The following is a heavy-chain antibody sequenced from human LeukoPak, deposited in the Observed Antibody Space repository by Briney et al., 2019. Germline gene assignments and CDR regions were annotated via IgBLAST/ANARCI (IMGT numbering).Heavy chain of an antibody. CDR1: GLTFRDYY. CDR2: IRNIADGYSR. J-gene: IGHJ1*01. D-gene: IGHD2-8*01. V-gene: IGHV3-72*01. CDR3: AVEEWWRCWN. Sequence: PGGSLRLSCAASGLTFRDYYMAWVRQAPGKGLECVGRIRNIADGYSRTYAASVDGRFIISGDDSENSLYLQMNSLQTEDTAVYYCAVEEWWRCWNWGRGTLVTVSS.